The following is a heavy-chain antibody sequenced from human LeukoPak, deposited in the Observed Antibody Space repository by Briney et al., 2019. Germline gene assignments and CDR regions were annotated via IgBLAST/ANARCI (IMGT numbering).Heavy chain of an antibody. V-gene: IGHV1-18*01. D-gene: IGHD3-10*01. CDR1: GYTFTSYG. Sequence: ASVKVSCKASGYTFTSYGISWVRQAPGQGLEWMGWISAYNGNTNYAQKLQGRVTMTTDTSTSTAYMELRSLRSDDTAVYFCARPRGHYDSGRSNWFDPWGQGTLVTVSS. CDR2: ISAYNGNT. J-gene: IGHJ5*02. CDR3: ARPRGHYDSGRSNWFDP.